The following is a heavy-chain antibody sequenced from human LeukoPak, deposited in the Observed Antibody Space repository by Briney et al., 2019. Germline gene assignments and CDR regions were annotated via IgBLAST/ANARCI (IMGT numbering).Heavy chain of an antibody. CDR1: GFTLSSYS. D-gene: IGHD3-3*01. CDR2: ISSSSSYI. CDR3: ARDSRPYDIWSGYYLYYYYMDV. Sequence: GGSLSLSCAASGFTLSSYSMNWVRQAPGKGLEWVSSISSSSSYIYYADSVKGRFTISRDNAKNSLYLQMNSLRAEDTAVYYCARDSRPYDIWSGYYLYYYYMDVWGKGTTDTVSS. V-gene: IGHV3-21*01. J-gene: IGHJ6*03.